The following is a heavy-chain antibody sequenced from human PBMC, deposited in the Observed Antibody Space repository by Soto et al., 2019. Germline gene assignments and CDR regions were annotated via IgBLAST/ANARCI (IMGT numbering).Heavy chain of an antibody. D-gene: IGHD3-16*01. CDR1: GGLFSSFA. J-gene: IGHJ4*02. CDR3: ARGGGPYVWFNEF. CDR2: IIPVFGTT. Sequence: SVKVSCKDSGGLFSSFAISWVRQAPGQGLEWMGGIIPVFGTTNYAQKFQGRVTITADESTNTAYMERSSLTSDDTAMYYCARGGGPYVWFNEFWGQGTQVTVSS. V-gene: IGHV1-69*13.